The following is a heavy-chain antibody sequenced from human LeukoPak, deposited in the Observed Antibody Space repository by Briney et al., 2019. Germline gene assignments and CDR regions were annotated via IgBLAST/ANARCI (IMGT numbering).Heavy chain of an antibody. CDR3: AKGGPVVEPRYYYYYGMDV. Sequence: SETLSLTCAVYGGSFSGYYWSWIRQPPGKGLEWIGEINHSGSTNYNPSLKSRATISVDTSKNQFSLKLSSVTAADTAVYYCAKGGPVVEPRYYYYYGMDVWGQGTTVTVSS. J-gene: IGHJ6*02. V-gene: IGHV4-34*01. D-gene: IGHD2-15*01. CDR2: INHSGST. CDR1: GGSFSGYY.